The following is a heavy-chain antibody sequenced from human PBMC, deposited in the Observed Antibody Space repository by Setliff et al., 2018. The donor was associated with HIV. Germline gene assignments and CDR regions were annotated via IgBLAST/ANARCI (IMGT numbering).Heavy chain of an antibody. J-gene: IGHJ4*02. V-gene: IGHV4-39*07. CDR3: ARGGGPDTNFDL. CDR2: VYYSGST. CDR1: GGSIRNGLYY. D-gene: IGHD5-18*01. Sequence: SETLSLTCTVSGGSIRNGLYYWHWIRQPPGKGLEWIGSVYYSGSTYYKPSLKSRVTISVDTSKTQFSLRLSSVTAADRAVYYCARGGGPDTNFDLWGQGTLVTVSS.